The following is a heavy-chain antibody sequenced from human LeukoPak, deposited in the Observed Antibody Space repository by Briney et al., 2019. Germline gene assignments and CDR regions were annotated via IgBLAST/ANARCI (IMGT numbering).Heavy chain of an antibody. CDR1: GFTFSSYW. Sequence: GGSLRLSCAASGFTFSSYWMSWVRQAPGKGLEWVANIKQDGSEKYYVDSVKGRFTISRDNAKNSLYLQMNSLRAEDTAVYYCAREVYYDNGSSRGSLFNYWGQGTLVTVSS. CDR3: AREVYYDNGSSRGSLFNY. V-gene: IGHV3-7*01. D-gene: IGHD3-22*01. J-gene: IGHJ4*02. CDR2: IKQDGSEK.